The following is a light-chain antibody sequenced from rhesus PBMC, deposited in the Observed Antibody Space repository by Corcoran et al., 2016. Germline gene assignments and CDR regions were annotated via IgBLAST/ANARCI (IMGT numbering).Light chain of an antibody. J-gene: IGKJ2*01. CDR1: QTIGNY. Sequence: DIQMTQSPSSLSAFVGDRVIITCRASQTIGNYLIWYQQKPGKVTKVLIYDASTLQSGVPFRFSGRGSGTDFTLTISSLQPEDFATYYCQQHNSLPYSFGQGTKVEIK. V-gene: IGKV1-44*03. CDR2: DAS. CDR3: QQHNSLPYS.